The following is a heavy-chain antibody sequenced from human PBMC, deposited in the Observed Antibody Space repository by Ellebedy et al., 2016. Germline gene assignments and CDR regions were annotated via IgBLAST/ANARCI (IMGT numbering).Heavy chain of an antibody. J-gene: IGHJ5*02. CDR2: ITSSGTYI. V-gene: IGHV3-21*01. Sequence: GGSLRLXCAASRFTFSSYTMNWVRQAPGKGLEWVSSITSSGTYIYYADSVKGRFTISRDNAKNSLYLQMNSLRVEDTAVYYCARGVGGTSLNWFDPWGQGTLVTVSS. D-gene: IGHD3-16*01. CDR3: ARGVGGTSLNWFDP. CDR1: RFTFSSYT.